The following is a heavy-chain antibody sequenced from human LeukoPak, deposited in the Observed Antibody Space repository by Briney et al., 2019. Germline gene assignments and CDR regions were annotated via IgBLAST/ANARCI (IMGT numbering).Heavy chain of an antibody. D-gene: IGHD6-13*01. CDR2: IKQDGSEK. V-gene: IGHV3-7*01. J-gene: IGHJ4*02. CDR1: GFSVSGYW. Sequence: QTGGSLRLSCAVSGFSVSGYWMTWVRQAPGKGLEWVANIKQDGSEKNCVDSVKGRFTISRDNAENSLFLQMNSLRVEDTAVYYCAREWQGGIAAAGTRIEGDYWGQGTLVAVSS. CDR3: AREWQGGIAAAGTRIEGDY.